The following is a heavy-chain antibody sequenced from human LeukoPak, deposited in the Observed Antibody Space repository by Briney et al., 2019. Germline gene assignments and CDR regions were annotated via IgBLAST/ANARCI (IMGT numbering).Heavy chain of an antibody. Sequence: SETLSLTCTVSGGSISSYSWSWIRQPPGKGLEWIGYIYTSGSTNYKPSLKSRVTISVDTSKNQFSLKLSSVTAADTAAYYCARHGKYYDSSGYYSAFDYWGQGTLVTVSS. CDR1: GGSISSYS. CDR3: ARHGKYYDSSGYYSAFDY. CDR2: IYTSGST. D-gene: IGHD3-22*01. V-gene: IGHV4-4*09. J-gene: IGHJ4*02.